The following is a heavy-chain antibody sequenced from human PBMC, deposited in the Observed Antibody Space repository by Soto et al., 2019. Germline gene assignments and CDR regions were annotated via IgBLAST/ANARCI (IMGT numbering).Heavy chain of an antibody. D-gene: IGHD3-10*01. CDR3: ARVGPYDSGSYMLRYDWFDP. CDR2: IYSGGAT. V-gene: IGHV3-53*01. CDR1: GFSVSSSH. J-gene: IGHJ5*02. Sequence: EVQLVDSGGGLIQPGGSLRLSCAAAGFSVSSSHMNWVSQAPGKGLEWVSVIYSGGATNYAVSVKGRFTISRDKSKNTVYLQMNSVRDEDPAVYYCARVGPYDSGSYMLRYDWFDPWGQGTLVTVSS.